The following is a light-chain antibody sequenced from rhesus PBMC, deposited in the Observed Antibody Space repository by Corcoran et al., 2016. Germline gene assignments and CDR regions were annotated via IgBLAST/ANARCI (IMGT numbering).Light chain of an antibody. J-gene: IGKJ2*01. CDR3: QQYSSRPYS. CDR1: QGISSW. V-gene: IGKV1-22*01. Sequence: DIQMTQSPSSLSASVGDTVTITCRASQGISSWLAWYQQKPGKAPKLLIYKASSLQMGVPSRFSGSVSGTDFTLTISSLQSEDFATYYCQQYSSRPYSFGQGTKVEIK. CDR2: KAS.